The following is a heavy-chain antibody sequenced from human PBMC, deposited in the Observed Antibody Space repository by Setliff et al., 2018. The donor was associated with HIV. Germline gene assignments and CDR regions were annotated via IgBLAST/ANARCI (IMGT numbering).Heavy chain of an antibody. CDR3: ANFGGNTISAPLDY. J-gene: IGHJ4*02. CDR1: GFTFSDYY. D-gene: IGHD6-6*01. Sequence: GESLKISCAASGFTFSDYYMSWIRQAPGKGLEWVSAISDSGGDTYYADSVKGRFTISRDTSKNTLYLQMNSLRAEDTAVYYCANFGGNTISAPLDYWGQGTLVTVS. CDR2: ISDSGGDT. V-gene: IGHV3-23*01.